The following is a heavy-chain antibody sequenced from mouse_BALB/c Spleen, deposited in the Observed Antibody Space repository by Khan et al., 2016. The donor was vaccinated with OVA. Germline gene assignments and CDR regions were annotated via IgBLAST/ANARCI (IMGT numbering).Heavy chain of an antibody. D-gene: IGHD4-1*01. V-gene: IGHV5-6*01. CDR2: ISSDGDYT. Sequence: EVQLVESGGDLVKPGGSLKLSCAASGFTFSSYGMSWVRQTPDKRLEWVATISSDGDYTYYPDSVKGRFTISRDNAKNTLYLQMSSLKSEDTAMYYCASYLTGSFAYWGQGTLVTVS. J-gene: IGHJ3*01. CDR1: GFTFSSYG. CDR3: ASYLTGSFAY.